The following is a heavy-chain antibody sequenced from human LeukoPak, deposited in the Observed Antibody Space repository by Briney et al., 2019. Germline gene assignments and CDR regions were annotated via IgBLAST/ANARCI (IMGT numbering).Heavy chain of an antibody. V-gene: IGHV4-4*02. D-gene: IGHD6-19*01. CDR3: ARRSSGWYFDY. J-gene: IGHJ4*02. Sequence: SGTLSLTCAVSGGSISSSNWWSWVRQPPGKGLEWIGEIYHSGSTNYNPSLKSRVTISVDTSKNQFSLKLSFVTAADTAVYYCARRSSGWYFDYWGQGTLVTVSS. CDR1: GGSISSSNW. CDR2: IYHSGST.